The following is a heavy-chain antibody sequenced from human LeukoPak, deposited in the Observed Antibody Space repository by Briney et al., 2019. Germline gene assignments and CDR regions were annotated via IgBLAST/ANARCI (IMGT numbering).Heavy chain of an antibody. Sequence: ASVKVPCKASGYTFTSYDINWVRQATGQGLEWMGWMNPNSGNTGYAQKFQGRVTMTRNTSISTAYMELSSLRSEDTAVYYCARGPREWELPLGNYYYYGMDVWGQGTTVTVSS. CDR2: MNPNSGNT. J-gene: IGHJ6*02. CDR3: ARGPREWELPLGNYYYYGMDV. V-gene: IGHV1-8*01. CDR1: GYTFTSYD. D-gene: IGHD1-26*01.